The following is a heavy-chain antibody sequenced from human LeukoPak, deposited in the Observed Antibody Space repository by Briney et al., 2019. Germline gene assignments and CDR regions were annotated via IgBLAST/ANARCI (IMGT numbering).Heavy chain of an antibody. Sequence: PSETLSLTCTVSGGSISSYYWSWIRQPPGKGLEWIGYIYYSGSTNYNPSLKSRVTISVDTSKNQFSLKLSSVTAADTAVYYCARGSRPARQAPFDYWGQGTLVTVSS. CDR3: ARGSRPARQAPFDY. J-gene: IGHJ4*02. D-gene: IGHD6-25*01. V-gene: IGHV4-59*01. CDR1: GGSISSYY. CDR2: IYYSGST.